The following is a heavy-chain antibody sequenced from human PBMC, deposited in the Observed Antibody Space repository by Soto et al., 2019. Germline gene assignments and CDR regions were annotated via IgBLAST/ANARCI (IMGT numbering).Heavy chain of an antibody. CDR3: IGTYSGSSVRFDY. J-gene: IGHJ4*02. Sequence: EVQLVESGGGLVKPGGSLRLSCAASGFTFSNAWMTWVRQAPGKGLEWVGRVKSKTDGGTIDYAAPVKDRFTISRDDSKNTLYLQMNSLKTEDTAVYYCIGTYSGSSVRFDYWGQGTLVTVSS. CDR1: GFTFSNAW. D-gene: IGHD5-12*01. V-gene: IGHV3-15*01. CDR2: VKSKTDGGTI.